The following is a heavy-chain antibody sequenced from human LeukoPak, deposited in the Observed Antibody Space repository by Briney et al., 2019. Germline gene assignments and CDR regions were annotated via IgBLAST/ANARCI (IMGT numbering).Heavy chain of an antibody. J-gene: IGHJ4*02. CDR1: GFTFSSYG. V-gene: IGHV3-30*02. Sequence: GGSLRLSCAASGFTFSSYGMHWVRQAPGKGLEWVAFIRYDGSNKYYADSVKGRFTISRDNSKNTLYLQMNSLRAEDTAVYYCAKGASMVRGVKQFDYWGQGTLVTVSS. D-gene: IGHD3-10*01. CDR3: AKGASMVRGVKQFDY. CDR2: IRYDGSNK.